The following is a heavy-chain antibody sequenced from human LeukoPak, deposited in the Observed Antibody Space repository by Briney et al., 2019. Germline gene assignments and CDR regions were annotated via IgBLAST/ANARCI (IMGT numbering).Heavy chain of an antibody. J-gene: IGHJ4*02. CDR2: ISYDGRIK. Sequence: GGSLRLSCAASGFTFSSHSIYWVGQAPGKGLEWVAVISYDGRIKYYADSVRGRFTISRDNSKNTLYLQMNSLGAEDTAVYYCARRWDYYDSSAIDYWGQGTLVTVSS. CDR3: ARRWDYYDSSAIDY. D-gene: IGHD3-22*01. CDR1: GFTFSSHS. V-gene: IGHV3-30*04.